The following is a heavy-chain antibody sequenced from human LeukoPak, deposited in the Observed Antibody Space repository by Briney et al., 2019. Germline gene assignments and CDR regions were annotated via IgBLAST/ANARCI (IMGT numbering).Heavy chain of an antibody. CDR1: GGSISSYY. D-gene: IGHD3-10*01. J-gene: IGHJ4*02. Sequence: PSETLSLTCTVSGGSISSYYWSWIRQPPGKGVAWIGYIYYSGSTNYNPSLKCRVTISVDTSKNQFSLKLSSVTAADTAVYYCASASYGSGSYSFDYWGQGTLVTVSS. V-gene: IGHV4-59*01. CDR3: ASASYGSGSYSFDY. CDR2: IYYSGST.